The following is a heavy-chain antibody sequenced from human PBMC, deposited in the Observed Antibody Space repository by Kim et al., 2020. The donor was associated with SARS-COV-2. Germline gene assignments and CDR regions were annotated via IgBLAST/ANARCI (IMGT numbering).Heavy chain of an antibody. CDR1: GGSISSGDYY. J-gene: IGHJ3*02. V-gene: IGHV4-30-4*01. D-gene: IGHD2-2*02. CDR3: ARALVYGWGVNAFDI. Sequence: SETLSLTCTVSGGSISSGDYYWSWIRQPPGKGLEWIGYIYYSGSTYYNPSLKSRVTISVDTSKNQFSLKLSSVTAADTAVYYCARALVYGWGVNAFDIWGQGTMVTVSS. CDR2: IYYSGST.